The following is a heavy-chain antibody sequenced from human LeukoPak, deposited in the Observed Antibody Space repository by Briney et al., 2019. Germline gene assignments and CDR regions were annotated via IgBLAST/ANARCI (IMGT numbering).Heavy chain of an antibody. CDR2: IYYSGST. V-gene: IGHV4-59*01. CDR1: GGSISSYY. D-gene: IGHD5-18*01. CDR3: ARGERGYSYDLGDNWFDP. J-gene: IGHJ5*02. Sequence: SETLSLTCTVSGGSISSYYWSWIRQPPGKGLEWIGCIYYSGSTNYNPSLKSRVTISVDTSKNQFSLKLSSVTAADTAVYYCARGERGYSYDLGDNWFDPWGQGTLVTVSS.